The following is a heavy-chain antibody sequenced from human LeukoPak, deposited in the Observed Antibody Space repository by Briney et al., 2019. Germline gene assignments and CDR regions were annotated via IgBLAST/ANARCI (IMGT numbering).Heavy chain of an antibody. V-gene: IGHV3-23*01. J-gene: IGHJ5*02. CDR3: AKDIVFLFGDP. Sequence: GGSLRLSCAASGFTFNNYAMSWVRQAPGKRLEWVSGISATSTTINYADPVKGRFTISRDNSKNTLYPQMNNLRAEDTSIYYCAKDIVFLFGDPRGQGALVTVSS. D-gene: IGHD2-15*01. CDR1: GFTFNNYA. CDR2: ISATSTTI.